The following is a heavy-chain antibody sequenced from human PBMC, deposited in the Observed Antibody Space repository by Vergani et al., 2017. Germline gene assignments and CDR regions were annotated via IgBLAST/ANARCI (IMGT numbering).Heavy chain of an antibody. D-gene: IGHD2-15*01. CDR3: TRSECSGTTCYGHYFDL. J-gene: IGHJ4*01. V-gene: IGHV3-66*02. Sequence: VELLESGGGLAQPGGSLRVSCSASGFRVTTYYMSWVRQAPGKGLEWVSVIKSDGRTSYAESVRGRFTFARDTSRNAVYLQMNILRVEDTGVYYCTRSECSGTTCYGHYFDLWGHGILVTVS. CDR1: GFRVTTYY. CDR2: IKSDGRT.